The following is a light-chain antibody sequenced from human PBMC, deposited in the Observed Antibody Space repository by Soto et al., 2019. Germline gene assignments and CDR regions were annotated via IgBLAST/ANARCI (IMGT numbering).Light chain of an antibody. CDR1: QTVNNNY. CDR2: GAS. CDR3: QQRSNLVS. J-gene: IGKJ5*01. Sequence: EIVLTQSPGTLSLSPGERATLSYRASQTVNNNYLAWYQQRPGQAPRLLISGASSRATGIPDRFSGSGSGTDFTLTISSLEPEDFAVYYCQQRSNLVSFGPGTRLEIK. V-gene: IGKV3D-20*02.